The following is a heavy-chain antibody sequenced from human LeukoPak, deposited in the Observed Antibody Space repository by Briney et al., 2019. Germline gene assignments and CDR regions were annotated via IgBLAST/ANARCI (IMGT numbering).Heavy chain of an antibody. J-gene: IGHJ4*02. CDR1: GYTFTGYY. CDR3: AREGTTGGSSGWYDY. D-gene: IGHD6-19*01. CDR2: INPHSGGT. V-gene: IGHV1-2*02. Sequence: ASVKVSCKASGYTFTGYYMHWVREAPGQELEWMGWINPHSGGTNYSQKFQGRVTMTRDTSISTAYMELDSLRSDDAAVYYCAREGTTGGSSGWYDYWGQGILVTVSS.